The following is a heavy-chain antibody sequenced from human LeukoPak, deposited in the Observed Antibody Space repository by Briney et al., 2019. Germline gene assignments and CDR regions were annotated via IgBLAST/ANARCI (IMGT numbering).Heavy chain of an antibody. J-gene: IGHJ4*02. CDR1: GYTFTKYD. V-gene: IGHV1-18*01. D-gene: IGHD3-3*02. CDR3: ARFTPRLSREKFDY. Sequence: ASVKASCKASGYTFTKYDIHWVRQAPGQRLEWMGWISPYIGNTYYSQKLQGRVTMTTDTSTTTAYMELRSLRSDDTGVYYCARFTPRLSREKFDYWGQGTLVTVSS. CDR2: ISPYIGNT.